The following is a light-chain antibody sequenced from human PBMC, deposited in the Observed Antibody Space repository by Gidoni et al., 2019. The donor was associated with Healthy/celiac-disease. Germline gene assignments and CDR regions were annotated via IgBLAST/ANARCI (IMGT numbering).Light chain of an antibody. CDR2: DAS. CDR1: QDISNY. J-gene: IGKJ4*01. CDR3: QQYDNLPLT. Sequence: EIQMTQSPSSLSASVGDRVTNTRQHSQDISNYLNWYQQKPGKDPKRLIDDASNLDTGVPSRFSGSGSGTDFTFTISSLEPEDIATYYCQQYDNLPLTFGEGTKVEIK. V-gene: IGKV1-33*01.